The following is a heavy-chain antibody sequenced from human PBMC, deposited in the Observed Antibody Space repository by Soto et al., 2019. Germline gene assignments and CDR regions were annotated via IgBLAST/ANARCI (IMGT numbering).Heavy chain of an antibody. V-gene: IGHV3-53*01. CDR3: ARVGYAVTTGGAFDI. J-gene: IGHJ3*02. CDR1: GFTVSSNY. Sequence: GGFLRLSCAASGFTVSSNYMSWVRQAPGKGLEWVSVIYSDGSTFYADSVKGRFTISRDNSKNTLYLQMNSLRAEDTAVYYCARVGYAVTTGGAFDIWGQGTMVTVSS. CDR2: IYSDGST. D-gene: IGHD4-17*01.